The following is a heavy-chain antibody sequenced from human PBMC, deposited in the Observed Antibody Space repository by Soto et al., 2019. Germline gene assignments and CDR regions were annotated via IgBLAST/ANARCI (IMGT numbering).Heavy chain of an antibody. CDR1: GYTFTSYD. D-gene: IGHD6-6*01. Sequence: ASVKVSCKASGYTFTSYDINWVRQATGQGLEWLGWMNPNSGNTGYAQKFQGRVTMTRNTSISTAYMELSSLRSEDTAVYYCARGLRGSSANNWFDPWGQGTLVTVSS. V-gene: IGHV1-8*01. J-gene: IGHJ5*02. CDR2: MNPNSGNT. CDR3: ARGLRGSSANNWFDP.